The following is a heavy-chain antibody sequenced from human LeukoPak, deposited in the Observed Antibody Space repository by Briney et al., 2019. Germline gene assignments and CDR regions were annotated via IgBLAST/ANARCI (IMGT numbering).Heavy chain of an antibody. V-gene: IGHV3-23*01. CDR3: AKGGLAVDAFDI. J-gene: IGHJ3*02. Sequence: GGSLRLSCAASGFTFSSYAMSWVRQAPGKGLEWVSAISGSGGSTYYADSVKGRFTISRDNSKNTLYLQRNSLRAEDTAVYYCAKGGLAVDAFDIWGQGTMVTVSS. CDR2: ISGSGGST. D-gene: IGHD6-19*01. CDR1: GFTFSSYA.